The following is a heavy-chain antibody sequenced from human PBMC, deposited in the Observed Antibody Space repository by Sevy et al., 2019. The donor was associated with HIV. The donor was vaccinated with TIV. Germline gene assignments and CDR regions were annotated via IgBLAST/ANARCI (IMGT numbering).Heavy chain of an antibody. D-gene: IGHD1-26*01. CDR1: GFTFSSYE. Sequence: GGSLRLSCAASGFTFSSYEMNWVRQAPGKGLEWVSYISSSGSTIYYADSVKGRFTISRDNAKNSLYLQMNSLRAEDTAVYYCAGSSPGATQDAFDIWGQGTMVTVSS. J-gene: IGHJ3*02. CDR2: ISSSGSTI. CDR3: AGSSPGATQDAFDI. V-gene: IGHV3-48*03.